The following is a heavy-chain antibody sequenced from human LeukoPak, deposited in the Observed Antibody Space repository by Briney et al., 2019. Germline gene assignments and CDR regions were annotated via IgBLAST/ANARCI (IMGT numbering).Heavy chain of an antibody. CDR3: AKDFRVIMVRGAYGIDY. CDR1: GFTFSNSG. CDR2: IRGSSGST. V-gene: IGHV3-23*01. D-gene: IGHD3-10*01. J-gene: IGHJ4*02. Sequence: GGSLRLSCSVSGFTFSNSGMTWVRQAPGKGLEWVSAIRGSSGSTFYSDSVKGRCTISRDNSKNTLYLQMNSLRADDTAVYYCAKDFRVIMVRGAYGIDYWGQGTLVTVSS.